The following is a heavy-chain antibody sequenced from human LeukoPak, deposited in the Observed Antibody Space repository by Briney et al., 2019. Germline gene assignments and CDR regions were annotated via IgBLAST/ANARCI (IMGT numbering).Heavy chain of an antibody. Sequence: GESLKISCKVSGYTFTNYWIGWVRQMPGKGLEWMGIIYPGDSDTRYSPSFQGQVTISADKSISTAYLQWSSLKASDTAMYYCARQRARMSMIPGPPGYWGQGTLVTVSS. J-gene: IGHJ4*02. CDR3: ARQRARMSMIPGPPGY. CDR2: IYPGDSDT. V-gene: IGHV5-51*01. D-gene: IGHD3-22*01. CDR1: GYTFTNYW.